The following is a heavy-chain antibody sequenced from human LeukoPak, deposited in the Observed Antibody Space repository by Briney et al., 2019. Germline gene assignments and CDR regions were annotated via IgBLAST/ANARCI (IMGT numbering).Heavy chain of an antibody. V-gene: IGHV3-53*01. CDR3: ARPPGIAVAGTGYFDY. D-gene: IGHD6-19*01. J-gene: IGHJ4*02. CDR1: GFTVSNNY. Sequence: GGSLRLSCAASGFTVSNNYMSWVRQSPGKGLEWVSVIYTDGSTYYADSVKGRFTISRDNSKNTVYLQMNSLRAEDTAVYYCARPPGIAVAGTGYFDYWGQGTLVTVSS. CDR2: IYTDGST.